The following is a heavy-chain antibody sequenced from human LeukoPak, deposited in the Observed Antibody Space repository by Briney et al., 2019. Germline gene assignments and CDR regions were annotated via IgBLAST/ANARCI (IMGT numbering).Heavy chain of an antibody. J-gene: IGHJ4*02. CDR3: VKDNPLDY. CDR1: GFTFRRYG. Sequence: GGSLRLSCAASGFTFRRYGMLWVRQSPGKGLEWVAFIRYDGNIKLYADSMKGRFTISRDNSKNTLYLHINSLRAEDTALYYCVKDNPLDYWGQGTLVIVSS. V-gene: IGHV3-30*02. CDR2: IRYDGNIK.